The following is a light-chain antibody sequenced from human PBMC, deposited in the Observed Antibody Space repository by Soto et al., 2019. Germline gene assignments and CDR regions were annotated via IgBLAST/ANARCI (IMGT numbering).Light chain of an antibody. CDR3: SLYTSSDTPYV. Sequence: QSVLTQPASVSGSPGQSITISCTGTSSDVGDYDYVSWYQQYAGKAPKMMIYEVSNRPSGVSNRFSGSKSGNTASLTISGLQAEDEADYYCSLYTSSDTPYVFGTGTKVTVL. V-gene: IGLV2-14*01. CDR1: SSDVGDYDY. CDR2: EVS. J-gene: IGLJ1*01.